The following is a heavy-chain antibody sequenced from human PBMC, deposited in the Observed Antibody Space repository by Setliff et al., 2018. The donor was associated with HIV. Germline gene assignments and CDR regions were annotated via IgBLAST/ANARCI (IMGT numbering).Heavy chain of an antibody. J-gene: IGHJ4*02. CDR3: ARGGLGVVGAIDY. CDR2: IIHSGGT. CDR1: GGSFSGYY. Sequence: NPSETLSLTCAVYGGSFSGYYCTWIRQPPGRGLEWIGEIIHSGGTNYNRSLKSRVTISVDTSKNQFSLNLSSVTAADTAVYYCARGGLGVVGAIDYWSQGTLVTVSS. V-gene: IGHV4-34*01. D-gene: IGHD2-15*01.